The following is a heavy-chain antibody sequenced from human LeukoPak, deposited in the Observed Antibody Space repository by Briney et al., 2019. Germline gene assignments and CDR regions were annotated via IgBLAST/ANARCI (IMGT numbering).Heavy chain of an antibody. CDR3: ARHVTSFHI. V-gene: IGHV4-39*01. J-gene: IGHJ3*02. Sequence: PSETLSPTCSVSGGSISETTYYWGWIRQPPGMGLEWIGSIFYSGTTYYNPSLKSRVTISVDTSNNQFSLKLSSVTAADTAVYFCARHVTSFHIWGQGTMVTVSS. CDR2: IFYSGTT. CDR1: GGSISETTYY. D-gene: IGHD2-21*02.